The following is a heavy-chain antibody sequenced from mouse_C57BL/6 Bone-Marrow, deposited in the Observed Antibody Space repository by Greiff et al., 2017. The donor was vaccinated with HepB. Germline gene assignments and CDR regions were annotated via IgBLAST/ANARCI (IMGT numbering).Heavy chain of an antibody. J-gene: IGHJ1*03. V-gene: IGHV1-50*01. D-gene: IGHD1-1*01. CDR1: GYTFTSYW. Sequence: VQLKQPGAELVKPGASVKLSCKASGYTFTSYWLQWVKQRPGQGLEWIGEIDPSDSYTNYNQKFKGKATLTVDTSSSTAYMQLSSLTSEDSAVYYCAREGLLRWYFDVWGTGTTVTVSS. CDR3: AREGLLRWYFDV. CDR2: IDPSDSYT.